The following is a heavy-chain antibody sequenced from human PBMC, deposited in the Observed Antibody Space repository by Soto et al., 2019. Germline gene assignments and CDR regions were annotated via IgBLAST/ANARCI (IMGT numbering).Heavy chain of an antibody. CDR1: YA. J-gene: IGHJ6*02. Sequence: YARSSLQHDPGQGLEWMGWISAYNGNTNYAQKLQGRVTMTTDTSTSTAYMELRSLRSDDTAVYYCARDRRLLQPYYYSGLDVWRQGTMVTGS. CDR3: ARDRRLLQPYYYSGLDV. CDR2: ISAYNGNT. D-gene: IGHD2-15*01. V-gene: IGHV1-18*01.